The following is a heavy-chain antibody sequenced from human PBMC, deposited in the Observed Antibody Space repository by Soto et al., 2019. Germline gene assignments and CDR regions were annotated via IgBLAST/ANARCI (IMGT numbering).Heavy chain of an antibody. D-gene: IGHD1-26*01. CDR2: ISPYNGKT. CDR3: ARDHHDPTRYSGTCYGWFDT. Sequence: QVQLVQSGAEVKKPGASVKVSCKASGYTFTSYGVSWVRQAPGQGLEGMGWISPYNGKTECAQKLQGRVTMTTDTSASTAYMELRRLRSDDTGVYYCARDHHDPTRYSGTCYGWFDTWGQGTLVTVSS. V-gene: IGHV1-18*01. J-gene: IGHJ5*02. CDR1: GYTFTSYG.